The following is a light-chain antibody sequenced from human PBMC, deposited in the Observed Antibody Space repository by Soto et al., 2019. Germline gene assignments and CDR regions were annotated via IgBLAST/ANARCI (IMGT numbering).Light chain of an antibody. J-gene: IGLJ2*01. V-gene: IGLV2-14*01. CDR3: ASYTTSGTVL. Sequence: QSVLTQPASVSGSPGQSITISCTGTSSDVGGYNSVSWFQQHPGKAPKLMIYEVSNRPSGVSNRFSGSKSGNTASLTISGLQAEDEADYYCASYTTSGTVLFGGGTQLTVL. CDR2: EVS. CDR1: SSDVGGYNS.